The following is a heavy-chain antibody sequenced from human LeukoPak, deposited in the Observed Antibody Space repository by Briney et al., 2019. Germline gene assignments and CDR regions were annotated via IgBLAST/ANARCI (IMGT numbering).Heavy chain of an antibody. V-gene: IGHV1-58*01. J-gene: IGHJ4*02. CDR3: AADRHCTSPRCSPYNFDY. D-gene: IGHD2-8*01. CDR1: GFTFSSSA. CDR2: IFVVRSNT. Sequence: SVKVSCMASGFTFSSSAVQWVRQARGQPLECVGWIFVVRSNTNYAQKLQKRVTIIRNMTKGTAYMVPISLRSEDTAVYYCAADRHCTSPRCSPYNFDYWGQGTLVTVSS.